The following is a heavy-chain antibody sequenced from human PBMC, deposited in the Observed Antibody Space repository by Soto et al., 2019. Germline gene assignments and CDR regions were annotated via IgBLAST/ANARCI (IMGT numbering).Heavy chain of an antibody. Sequence: GSLRLSCAASGFTFSDYYMSWVRQAPGKGLEWVSYISGSSSYRNYAESVRGRFTISRDNAKNSLYLLMSSLRAEDTAVYYCARVAHSSSWYELDFWGQGALVTVSS. CDR1: GFTFSDYY. CDR3: ARVAHSSSWYELDF. J-gene: IGHJ4*02. D-gene: IGHD6-13*01. CDR2: ISGSSSYR. V-gene: IGHV3-11*06.